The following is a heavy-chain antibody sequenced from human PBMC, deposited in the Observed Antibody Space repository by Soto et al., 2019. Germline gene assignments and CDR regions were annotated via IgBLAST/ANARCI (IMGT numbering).Heavy chain of an antibody. J-gene: IGHJ4*02. D-gene: IGHD5-12*01. CDR2: ISSSGSTV. V-gene: IGHV3-48*03. CDR1: RFTFSTYE. Sequence: VGSLRLSCAASRFTFSTYEMHWVRQAPGKGLEWVSCISSSGSTVYYADSVKGRFTISRDNSRNSLYLQMNSLRDEDTALYYCVRYCSSTLCNGVATRTFDYWGQGTLVTV. CDR3: VRYCSSTLCNGVATRTFDY.